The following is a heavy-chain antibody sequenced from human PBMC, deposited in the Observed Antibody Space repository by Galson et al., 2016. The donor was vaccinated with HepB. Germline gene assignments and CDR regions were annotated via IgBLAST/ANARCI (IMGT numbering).Heavy chain of an antibody. CDR2: IYYSDKT. CDR3: ARTDARRITGFYFDF. D-gene: IGHD1-1*01. CDR1: GGSIGRGGFY. Sequence: TLSLTCTVSGGSIGRGGFYWSWIRQHPGKGLEWIGYIYYSDKTYYNPSLKSRLSISVDTSKNEFSLGVSSVTATDTAVYYCARTDARRITGFYFDFWGQGALVTVSS. J-gene: IGHJ4*02. V-gene: IGHV4-31*03.